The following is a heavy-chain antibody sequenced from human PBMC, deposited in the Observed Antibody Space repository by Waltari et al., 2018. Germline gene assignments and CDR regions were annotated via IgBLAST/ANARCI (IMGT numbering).Heavy chain of an antibody. CDR2: IKQDGSEK. CDR3: ARGRVVVTVCDMDV. CDR1: GFTFSSYW. J-gene: IGHJ6*03. V-gene: IGHV3-7*01. Sequence: EVQLVESGGGLVQPGGSLRLSCAASGFTFSSYWMSWVRQAPGKGVEWVANIKQDGSEKYCVGSGKGRCTISRDNAKNSLYLQRNSLRAEDTAVYDCARGRVVVTVCDMDVWGKGTTVTVSS. D-gene: IGHD2-2*01.